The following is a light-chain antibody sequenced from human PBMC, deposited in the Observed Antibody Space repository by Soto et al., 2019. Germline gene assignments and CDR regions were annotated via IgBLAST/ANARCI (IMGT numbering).Light chain of an antibody. CDR3: QQSYTTPFT. CDR2: AAS. CDR1: QSISNY. V-gene: IGKV1-39*01. Sequence: DIQMTQSPSSLSASVGDRVTITCWSSQSISNYLNWYQQKPGKAPELLIYAASSLQSGVPSRFSGSGSGTDFTLTIGSLQPEDFATYYCQQSYTTPFTFGPGTKVDIK. J-gene: IGKJ3*01.